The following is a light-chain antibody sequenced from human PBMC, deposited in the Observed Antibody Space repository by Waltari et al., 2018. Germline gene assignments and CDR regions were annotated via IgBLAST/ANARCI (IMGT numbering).Light chain of an antibody. CDR3: IQSTHWPPWT. V-gene: IGKV2-30*02. CDR2: KVS. Sequence: DAVMTQSPLPLPVTLGQPASISCRSSQSLVHSDGNIYVHWFQQRPGQPPRRLIYKVSNRDSGVPDKFSGSGSGTDFTLKISRVEAEDVGVYYCIQSTHWPPWTFGQGTRVEIQ. J-gene: IGKJ1*01. CDR1: QSLVHSDGNIY.